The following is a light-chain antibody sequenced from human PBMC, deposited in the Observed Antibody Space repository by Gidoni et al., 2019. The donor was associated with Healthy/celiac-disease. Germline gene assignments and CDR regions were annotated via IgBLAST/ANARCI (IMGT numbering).Light chain of an antibody. V-gene: IGKV4-1*01. CDR1: QSVLYSSNNKNY. CDR2: WAA. J-gene: IGKJ2*01. CDR3: QQYYSTPRT. Sequence: DIVMTQSPDSLAVSLGERATINCKSSQSVLYSSNNKNYLACYQQKPGQPPKLLIYWAATRESWVPDRFSGSGSGIDFTITISSLQAEDVAFYYGQQYYSTPRTFGQGTKLEIK.